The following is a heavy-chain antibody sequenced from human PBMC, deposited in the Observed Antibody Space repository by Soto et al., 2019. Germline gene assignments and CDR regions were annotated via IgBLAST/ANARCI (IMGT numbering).Heavy chain of an antibody. Sequence: QITLKESGPTLVRPTQTLTLTCSCSGFSLNTNGMGVFWIRQPPGKALEWLACIYCDGDKRYSPSLKNRLTGTADTSKNGVALTLTNMDSLDTGSYSCEGWNYGSGLDVGGQGTTVTVSS. V-gene: IGHV2-5*02. CDR3: EGWNYGSGLDV. D-gene: IGHD1-7*01. CDR2: IYCDGDK. J-gene: IGHJ6*02. CDR1: GFSLNTNGMG.